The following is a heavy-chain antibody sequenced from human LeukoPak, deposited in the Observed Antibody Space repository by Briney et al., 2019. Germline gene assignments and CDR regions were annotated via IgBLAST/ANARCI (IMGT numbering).Heavy chain of an antibody. CDR1: GFTFRNYW. D-gene: IGHD1-1*01. J-gene: IGHJ4*02. V-gene: IGHV3-74*01. CDR3: VRLLDIDY. Sequence: PGGSLRLSCAASGFTFRNYWMHWVRQAPGKGLVWVSRISRDGATTHYAGSVKGRFTIPRDNAKNMVYLQMDNLSAEDTAVYYCVRLLDIDYWGQGTLVTVSS. CDR2: ISRDGATT.